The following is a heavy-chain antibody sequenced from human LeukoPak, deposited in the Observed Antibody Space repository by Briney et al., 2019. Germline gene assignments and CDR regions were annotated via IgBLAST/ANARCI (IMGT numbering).Heavy chain of an antibody. CDR3: ARYVRGYDILTGYPNNWFDP. D-gene: IGHD3-9*01. CDR2: IYTSGST. Sequence: TSSETLSLTCTVSGASISSYYWSWIRQPPGKGLEWIGRIYTSGSTNYNPSLKSRVTMSVDTSKNQFSLKLSSVTAADAAVYYCARYVRGYDILTGYPNNWFDPWGQGTLVTVSS. J-gene: IGHJ5*02. CDR1: GASISSYY. V-gene: IGHV4-4*07.